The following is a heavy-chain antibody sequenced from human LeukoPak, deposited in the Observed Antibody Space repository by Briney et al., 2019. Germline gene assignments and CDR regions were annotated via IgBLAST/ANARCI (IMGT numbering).Heavy chain of an antibody. D-gene: IGHD3-10*01. CDR1: GYSFTDNW. J-gene: IGHJ6*03. Sequence: GESLKISCRSSGYSFTDNWIGWVRQMPGRGLEWIGMIYPDDSDTRYSPSFQGQVTISADKSISTAYLQWSSLKASDTAMYYCARLRGYYYYYMDVWGKGTTVTISS. CDR2: IYPDDSDT. CDR3: ARLRGYYYYYMDV. V-gene: IGHV5-51*01.